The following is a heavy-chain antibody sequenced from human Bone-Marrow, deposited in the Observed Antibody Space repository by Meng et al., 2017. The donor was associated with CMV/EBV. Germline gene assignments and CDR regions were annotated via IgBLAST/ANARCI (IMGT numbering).Heavy chain of an antibody. CDR2: FDPEDGET. J-gene: IGHJ4*02. V-gene: IGHV1-24*01. D-gene: IGHD3-10*01. CDR1: RYTLIEFS. Sequence: ASVKVSCKVSRYTLIEFSIHWVRQAPGKGLEWMGGFDPEDGETIYAQKFQGRVTMTRDTSTSTVYMELSSLRSEDTAVYYCARHAGDFDYWGQGTLVTVSS. CDR3: ARHAGDFDY.